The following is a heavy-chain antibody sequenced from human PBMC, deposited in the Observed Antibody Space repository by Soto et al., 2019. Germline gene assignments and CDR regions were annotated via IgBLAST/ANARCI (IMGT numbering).Heavy chain of an antibody. D-gene: IGHD6-13*01. CDR2: INPNSGGT. CDR1: GYTFTGYY. V-gene: IGHV1-2*02. CDR3: ARDQLPLSQQSSSWYDYYHVLDV. Sequence: GASVKVSCKASGYTFTGYYMHWVRQAPGQGLEWMGWINPNSGGTNYAQKFQGRVTMTRDTSISTAYMELSRLRSDDTAVYYCARDQLPLSQQSSSWYDYYHVLDVSGQGTSVTVSS. J-gene: IGHJ6*02.